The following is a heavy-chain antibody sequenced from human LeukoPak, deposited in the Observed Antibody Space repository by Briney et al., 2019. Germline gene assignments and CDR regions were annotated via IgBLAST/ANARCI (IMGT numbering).Heavy chain of an antibody. CDR3: TTLLRFLEWLGEDFDY. J-gene: IGHJ4*02. CDR2: ISGSGGST. Sequence: GGSLRLSCAASGFTFSSYAMSWVRQAPGKGLEWVSAISGSGGSTYYADSVKGRFTISRDNSKNTLYLQMNSLKTEDTAVYYCTTLLRFLEWLGEDFDYWGQGTLVTVSS. D-gene: IGHD3-3*01. V-gene: IGHV3-23*01. CDR1: GFTFSSYA.